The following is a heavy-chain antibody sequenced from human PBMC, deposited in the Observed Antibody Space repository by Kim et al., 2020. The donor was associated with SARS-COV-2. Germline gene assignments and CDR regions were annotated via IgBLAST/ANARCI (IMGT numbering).Heavy chain of an antibody. J-gene: IGHJ1*01. D-gene: IGHD3-10*01. V-gene: IGHV3-53*01. CDR2: ISSGGRT. Sequence: GGSLRLSCAASGFTVSSNYMSWVRQAPGKGLELVSVISSGGRTYYADSVKRRFTISSDTSKNPLYLQMNSLRADDTSVYYCARDLDTGAMVRPFPHWGQ. CDR1: GFTVSSNY. CDR3: ARDLDTGAMVRPFPH.